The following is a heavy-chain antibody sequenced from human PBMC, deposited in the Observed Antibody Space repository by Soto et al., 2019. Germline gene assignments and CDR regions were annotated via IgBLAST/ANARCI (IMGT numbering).Heavy chain of an antibody. CDR1: GFTLSSYW. Sequence: HPGGSLRLSCAASGFTLSSYWMSWVRQAPGKGLEWVANIKQDGSEKYYVDSVKGRFTISRDNAKNSLYLQMNSLRAEDTAVYYCAREFGGYSYGFDYWGQGTLVTVSS. J-gene: IGHJ4*02. CDR3: AREFGGYSYGFDY. CDR2: IKQDGSEK. V-gene: IGHV3-7*01. D-gene: IGHD5-18*01.